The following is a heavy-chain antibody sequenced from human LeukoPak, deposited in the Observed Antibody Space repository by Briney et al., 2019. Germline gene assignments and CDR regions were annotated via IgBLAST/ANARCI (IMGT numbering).Heavy chain of an antibody. J-gene: IGHJ4*02. D-gene: IGHD6-6*01. CDR2: IIPIFGTA. V-gene: IGHV1-69*13. Sequence: SVKVSGKASGGTFSSYAISWVRQAPGQGLEWMGGIIPIFGTANYAQKFQGRVTITADESTSTAYMELSSLRSEDTAVYYCARALSEYSSSWGGYWGQGTLVTVSS. CDR1: GGTFSSYA. CDR3: ARALSEYSSSWGGY.